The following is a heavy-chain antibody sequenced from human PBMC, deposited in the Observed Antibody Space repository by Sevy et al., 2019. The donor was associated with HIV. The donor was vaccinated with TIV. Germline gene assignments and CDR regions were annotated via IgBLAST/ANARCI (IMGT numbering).Heavy chain of an antibody. CDR2: IYPGDSDT. Sequence: GESLKISCKGSGYTFSNYWIGWVRQMPGKGLEGMGVIYPGDSDTRYSPPFQGQVNISADKSSSTAYLQWSSPKTSDTAIYYCARYPIVVVPAAEYYFDYWGQGTRVTVSS. CDR3: ARYPIVVVPAAEYYFDY. V-gene: IGHV5-51*01. D-gene: IGHD2-2*01. J-gene: IGHJ4*02. CDR1: GYTFSNYW.